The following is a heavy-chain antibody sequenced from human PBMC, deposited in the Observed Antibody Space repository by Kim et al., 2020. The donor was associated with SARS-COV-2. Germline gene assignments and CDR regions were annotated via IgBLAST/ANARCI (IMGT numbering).Heavy chain of an antibody. V-gene: IGHV4-59*01. J-gene: IGHJ4*02. CDR2: IYYSGST. Sequence: SETLSLTCTVSGGSISSYYWSWIRQPPGKGLEWIGYIYYSGSTNYNPSLKSRVTISVDTSKNQFSLKLSSVTAADTAVYYCASLVDDYVWGSYRGYFDYWGQGTLVTVSS. CDR3: ASLVDDYVWGSYRGYFDY. D-gene: IGHD3-16*01. CDR1: GGSISSYY.